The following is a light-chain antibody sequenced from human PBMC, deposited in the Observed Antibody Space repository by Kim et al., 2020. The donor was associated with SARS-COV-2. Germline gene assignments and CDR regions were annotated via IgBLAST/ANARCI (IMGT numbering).Light chain of an antibody. J-gene: IGKJ1*01. CDR1: QSVSSSY. CDR3: QQYDTSRT. Sequence: LSPGERATLSCRASQSVSSSYLAWYQQKPGQAPRLLIYGASSRATGIPDRFCGSGSGTDFTLTISRLEPEDSAVYYCQQYDTSRTFGQGTKVDIK. V-gene: IGKV3-20*01. CDR2: GAS.